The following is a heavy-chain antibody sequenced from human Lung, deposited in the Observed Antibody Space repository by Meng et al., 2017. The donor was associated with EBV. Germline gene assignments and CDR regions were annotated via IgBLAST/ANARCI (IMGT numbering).Heavy chain of an antibody. Sequence: QVQRHASGPGLVKPSGTLSLPCVVSGGSITSNNWGSWVSQPPGKGLEWIGEIYHSGSTNFNPSLKSRVTTSIDKSKNQFSLKLSSVTAADTAVYYCARGVYSVSTFDPWGQGTLVTVSS. CDR1: GGSITSNNW. D-gene: IGHD2-8*01. CDR3: ARGVYSVSTFDP. CDR2: IYHSGST. V-gene: IGHV4-4*02. J-gene: IGHJ5*02.